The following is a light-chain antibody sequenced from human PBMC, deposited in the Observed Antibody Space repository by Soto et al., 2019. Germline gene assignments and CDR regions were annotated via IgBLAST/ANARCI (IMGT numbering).Light chain of an antibody. J-gene: IGKJ4*01. CDR1: QRISTF. CDR2: SAP. V-gene: IGKV1-39*01. Sequence: DIQMTQSPSSLSAFVGDSVTITCHASQRISTFLNWYHQKPGKAPKRLIYSAPYLQSSVPSNFSGSGSGTDFTLSIVTLQPEDFGTYYCQQSYRLPLTFGGGTKVEI. CDR3: QQSYRLPLT.